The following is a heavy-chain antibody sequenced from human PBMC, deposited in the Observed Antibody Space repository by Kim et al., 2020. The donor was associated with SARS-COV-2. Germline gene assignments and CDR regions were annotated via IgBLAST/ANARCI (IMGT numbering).Heavy chain of an antibody. D-gene: IGHD1-26*01. CDR1: GGTFSSYT. Sequence: SVKVSCKASGGTFSSYTITWVRQAPGQGLEWMGRIIPILGIANYAQKFQGRVTITADKSTSTAYMELSSLRSEDTAVYYCAREESGKWFDPWGQGTLVTVSS. CDR3: AREESGKWFDP. J-gene: IGHJ5*02. CDR2: IIPILGIA. V-gene: IGHV1-69*04.